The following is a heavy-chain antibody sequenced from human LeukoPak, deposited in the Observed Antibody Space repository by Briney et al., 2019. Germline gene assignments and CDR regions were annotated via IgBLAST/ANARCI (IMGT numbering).Heavy chain of an antibody. Sequence: SETLSLTCTVSGGSISSGSYYWSWIRQPAGKGLEWIGRIYTCGSTNYNPSLKSRVTISVDTSKNQSSLKLSSVTAADTAVYYCARSFINYYGSGSPDYWGQGTLVTVSS. CDR2: IYTCGST. CDR3: ARSFINYYGSGSPDY. D-gene: IGHD3-10*01. V-gene: IGHV4-61*02. J-gene: IGHJ4*02. CDR1: GGSISSGSYY.